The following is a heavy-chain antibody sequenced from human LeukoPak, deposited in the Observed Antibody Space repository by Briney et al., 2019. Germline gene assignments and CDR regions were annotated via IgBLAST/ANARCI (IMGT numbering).Heavy chain of an antibody. V-gene: IGHV3-15*01. Sequence: GGSLRLSCAASGFTFSNAWMSWVRQAPGKGLEWVGRIKSKTDGGTTDYAAPVKGRFTISRDNSKNTLYLQMNSLRAEDTAVYYCAREGNNYYYDSSGYPFYFDYWGQGTLVTVSS. CDR3: AREGNNYYYDSSGYPFYFDY. D-gene: IGHD3-22*01. CDR2: IKSKTDGGTT. CDR1: GFTFSNAW. J-gene: IGHJ4*02.